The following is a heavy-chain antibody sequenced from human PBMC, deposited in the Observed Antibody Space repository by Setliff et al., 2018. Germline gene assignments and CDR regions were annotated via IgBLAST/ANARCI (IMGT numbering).Heavy chain of an antibody. V-gene: IGHV3-23*01. CDR2: ISDDGGRT. D-gene: IGHD6-19*01. J-gene: IGHJ5*02. CDR1: GFAFNNYP. CDR3: VPQGPGYGNGWWTNWFDP. Sequence: PGGSLRLSCAASGFAFNNYPMGWVRQAPGKGLEWVSGISDDGGRTYYADSVKGRFTISRDNSKNTLYLQMNSLRADDTAVYYCVPQGPGYGNGWWTNWFDPWGQGTLVTVSS.